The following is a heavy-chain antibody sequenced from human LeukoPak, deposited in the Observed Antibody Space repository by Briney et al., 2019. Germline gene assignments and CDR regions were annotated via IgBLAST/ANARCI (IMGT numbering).Heavy chain of an antibody. CDR2: TYYRSKWYN. Sequence: SQTLSLTCAISGDSVSSNSAAWNWIRQSPSRGLEWLGRTYYRSKWYNDYAVSVKSRITVNPDTSKNQFSLQLNSVTPEDTAVYYCARARSGAYYYDSSGYYSFDYWGQGTLVTVSS. V-gene: IGHV6-1*01. CDR3: ARARSGAYYYDSSGYYSFDY. CDR1: GDSVSSNSAA. J-gene: IGHJ4*02. D-gene: IGHD3-22*01.